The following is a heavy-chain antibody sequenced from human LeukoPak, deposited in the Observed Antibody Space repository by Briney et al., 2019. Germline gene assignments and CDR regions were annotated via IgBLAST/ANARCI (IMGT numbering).Heavy chain of an antibody. CDR1: GFTFSSFW. Sequence: GGTLRLSCAASGFTFSSFWMHWVRQVPGKGLVWVSYISSDGKSTAYADSVKGRFTISRDNAKNSLYLQMNSLRAKDTALYYCAKDMGYSSGWYPDWGQGTLVTVSS. CDR3: AKDMGYSSGWYPD. D-gene: IGHD6-19*01. V-gene: IGHV3-74*01. CDR2: ISSDGKST. J-gene: IGHJ4*02.